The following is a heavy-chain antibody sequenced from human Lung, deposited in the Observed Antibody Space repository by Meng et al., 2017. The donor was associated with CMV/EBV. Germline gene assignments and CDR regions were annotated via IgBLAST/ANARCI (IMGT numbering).Heavy chain of an antibody. J-gene: IGHJ6*02. CDR2: IIPVVGTV. V-gene: IGHV1-69*06. D-gene: IGHD6-13*01. CDR3: ARDSRGSTWYLLAGYYYGSGV. CDR1: GGTFSNYA. Sequence: SVXVSXXASGGTFSNYAITWVRQAPGQGLEWMGGIIPVVGTVNYPQKFQGRVTITADNSTSTVYMELSSLRSEDTAVYYCARDSRGSTWYLLAGYYYGSGVWGQGTTVTVSS.